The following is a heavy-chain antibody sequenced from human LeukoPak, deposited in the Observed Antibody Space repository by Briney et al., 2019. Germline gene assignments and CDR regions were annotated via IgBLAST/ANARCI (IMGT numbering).Heavy chain of an antibody. CDR1: GYTFTINW. Sequence: GESLKISCKASGYTFTINWIGWVRQLQGKGLEWMGIIYPADSDTRYSPSFQGQVTISADKSITTPYLQWSSLKASDTAIYYCARQGPSDYWGQGTLVTVSS. CDR3: ARQGPSDY. J-gene: IGHJ4*02. V-gene: IGHV5-51*01. CDR2: IYPADSDT.